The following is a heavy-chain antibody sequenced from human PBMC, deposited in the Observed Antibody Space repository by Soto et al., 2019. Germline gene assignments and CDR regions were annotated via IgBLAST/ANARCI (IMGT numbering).Heavy chain of an antibody. Sequence: GGSLRLSCAASGFTFSSYAMHLVRQAPGKGLEWVAVISYYGSNKYYADSVKGRFTISRDNSKNTLYLQMNSLRAEETAVYYCLVGNFDSWGQGTLVTVSS. CDR2: ISYYGSNK. CDR1: GFTFSSYA. D-gene: IGHD1-26*01. J-gene: IGHJ4*02. CDR3: LVGNFDS. V-gene: IGHV3-30-3*01.